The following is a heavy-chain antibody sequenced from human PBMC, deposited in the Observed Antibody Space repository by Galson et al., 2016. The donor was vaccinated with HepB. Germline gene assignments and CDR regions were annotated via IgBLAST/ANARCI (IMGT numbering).Heavy chain of an antibody. D-gene: IGHD6-6*01. V-gene: IGHV1-69*01. J-gene: IGHJ6*03. Sequence: VSCKASGGTFSSYAISWVRQAPGQGLEWMGGIIPLFGTANYAQKFQGRVTITADESTSTAYMELSSLRSEDTAVYYCATVRRDTSSSGQFYYFYMDVWGIGTTVTVSS. CDR2: IIPLFGTA. CDR1: GGTFSSYA. CDR3: ATVRRDTSSSGQFYYFYMDV.